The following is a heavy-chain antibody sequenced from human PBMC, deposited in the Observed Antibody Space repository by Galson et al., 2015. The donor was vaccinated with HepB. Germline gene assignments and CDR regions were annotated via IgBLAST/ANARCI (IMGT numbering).Heavy chain of an antibody. Sequence: SLRLSCAASGFTFSSYDMSWVRQAPGKGLEWVSAISGSGGSIYYADSVKGRFTISRDNSKNTLYLQMNSLRAEDTAVYYCAKATLRWRNYYYYGMDVWGKGTTVTVSS. CDR1: GFTFSSYD. CDR3: AKATLRWRNYYYYGMDV. V-gene: IGHV3-23*01. D-gene: IGHD4-23*01. CDR2: ISGSGGSI. J-gene: IGHJ6*04.